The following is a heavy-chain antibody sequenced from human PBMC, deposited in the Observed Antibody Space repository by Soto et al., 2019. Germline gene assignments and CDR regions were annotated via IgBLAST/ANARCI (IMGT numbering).Heavy chain of an antibody. Sequence: SETLSLTCAVYGGSFSGYYWSWCRQPPGKGLEWIGDINHSGSTNYNPSLKSRGTISVDTSKNQFSLTLTSVSAADTDVYYCARDRSNSPEYFDYWGQGTLVTVSS. CDR2: INHSGST. CDR3: ARDRSNSPEYFDY. J-gene: IGHJ4*02. CDR1: GGSFSGYY. D-gene: IGHD4-4*01. V-gene: IGHV4-34*01.